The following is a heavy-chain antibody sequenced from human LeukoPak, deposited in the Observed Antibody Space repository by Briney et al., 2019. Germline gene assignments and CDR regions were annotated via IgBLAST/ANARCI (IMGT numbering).Heavy chain of an antibody. J-gene: IGHJ4*02. Sequence: GGSLRLSCAASGFTFSSYAMHWVRQAPGKGLEWVAVISYDGSNKYYADSVKGRFTISRDNSKNTLYLQMNSLRAEDTAVYYCACSGSIGYWGQGTLVTVSS. CDR2: ISYDGSNK. CDR1: GFTFSSYA. V-gene: IGHV3-30*04. CDR3: ACSGSIGY. D-gene: IGHD3-10*02.